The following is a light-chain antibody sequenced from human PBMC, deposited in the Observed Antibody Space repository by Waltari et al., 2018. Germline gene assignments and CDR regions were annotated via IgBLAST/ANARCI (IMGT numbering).Light chain of an antibody. CDR2: DFS. J-gene: IGLJ3*02. Sequence: QSALTQPASVSGSPGPSITLSCTGTSSDIGGYNYVSCYQEHPGRAPKLMIFDFSDRPSGVSNRFSGSKSGNTASLTISGLQADDEADYYCSSYTSSGTPWVFGGGTKLTVL. CDR1: SSDIGGYNY. CDR3: SSYTSSGTPWV. V-gene: IGLV2-14*03.